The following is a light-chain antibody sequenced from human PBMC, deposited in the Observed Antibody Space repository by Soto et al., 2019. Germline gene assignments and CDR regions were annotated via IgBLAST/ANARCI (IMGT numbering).Light chain of an antibody. CDR3: HQSYSNILS. CDR2: ASS. J-gene: IGKJ4*01. Sequence: DIQLTQSPSSLSASVGDRVTISCRASQNISTYVNWYQLKPGKAPKLLIFASSILQSGVPSRFSGSGCVADFSLTISSLQPEYFATAYCHQSYSNILSFGGGTRVE. CDR1: QNISTY. V-gene: IGKV1-39*01.